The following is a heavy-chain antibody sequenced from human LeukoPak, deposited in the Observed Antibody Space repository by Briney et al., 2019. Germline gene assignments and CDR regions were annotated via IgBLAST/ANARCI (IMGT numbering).Heavy chain of an antibody. V-gene: IGHV3-23*01. Sequence: PGGSLRLSCAASGFTFSSYAMSWVRQAPGKGLEWVSAISGSGGSTYYADSVKGRFTISRDNSKNTLYLQMNSLRAEDTAVYYCARAPSDYVGKFDYWGQGTLVTVSS. CDR3: ARAPSDYVGKFDY. J-gene: IGHJ4*02. CDR2: ISGSGGST. D-gene: IGHD3-16*01. CDR1: GFTFSSYA.